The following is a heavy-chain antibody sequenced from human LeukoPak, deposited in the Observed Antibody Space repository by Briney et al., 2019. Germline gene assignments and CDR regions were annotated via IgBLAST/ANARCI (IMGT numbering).Heavy chain of an antibody. Sequence: GASVKVSCKASGYTFTSYAITWVRQALGQGPEWMGWISPYNGDRRDALKFQDRVTMTTDTSTTTAYMELRSLRSDDTAVYYCARDNSMHERGWWFDPWGQGTLVTVSS. J-gene: IGHJ5*02. CDR2: ISPYNGDR. D-gene: IGHD4-23*01. CDR3: ARDNSMHERGWWFDP. CDR1: GYTFTSYA. V-gene: IGHV1-18*01.